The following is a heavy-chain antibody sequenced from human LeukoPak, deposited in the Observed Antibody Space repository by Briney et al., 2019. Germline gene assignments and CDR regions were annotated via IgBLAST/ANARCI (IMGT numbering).Heavy chain of an antibody. CDR3: ARGRWGPFDP. V-gene: IGHV4-30-2*01. CDR2: IYHSGST. J-gene: IGHJ5*02. CDR1: GGSISSGGYS. Sequence: PSQTLSLTCADSGGSISSGGYSWSWIRQPPGKGLEWIGYIYHSGSTYYNPSLKSRVTISVDRSKNQFSLKLSSVTAADTAVYYCARGRWGPFDPWGQGTLVTVSS. D-gene: IGHD3-16*01.